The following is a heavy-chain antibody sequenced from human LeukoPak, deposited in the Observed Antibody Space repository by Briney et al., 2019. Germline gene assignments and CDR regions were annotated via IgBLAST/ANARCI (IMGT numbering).Heavy chain of an antibody. CDR2: ISSSSGTI. D-gene: IGHD3-16*01. Sequence: PGGSLRLSCAASGFTFSTYSMNWVRQAPGKGREWVSYISSSSGTIYYADSVKGRFTISRDNAKNSLYLQMNSLRAEDTAVYYCARRSEFGVLYYMDVWGKGTTVTVSS. V-gene: IGHV3-48*01. CDR1: GFTFSTYS. CDR3: ARRSEFGVLYYMDV. J-gene: IGHJ6*03.